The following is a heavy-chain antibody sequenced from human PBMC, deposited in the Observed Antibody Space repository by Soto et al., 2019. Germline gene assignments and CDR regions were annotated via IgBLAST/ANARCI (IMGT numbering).Heavy chain of an antibody. J-gene: IGHJ4*02. CDR1: GGTFSTYY. V-gene: IGHV1-69*06. CDR2: IIPIFGTA. Sequence: QVQLGQSGAEGKKPGSSVKVSCKTSGGTFSTYYIVWVRQAPGEGHECRGGIIPIFGTANYAQKVQDRDTITADKPKNTDLRELSSLKSEDTSMYDCASSSWNKYGVGTNYYVDYCGQGPLVTVS. CDR3: ASSSWNKYGVGTNYYVDY. D-gene: IGHD1-1*01.